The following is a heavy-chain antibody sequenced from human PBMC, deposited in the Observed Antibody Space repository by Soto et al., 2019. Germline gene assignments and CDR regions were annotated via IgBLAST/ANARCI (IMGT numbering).Heavy chain of an antibody. CDR1: GFTFSSYG. D-gene: IGHD3-3*01. CDR2: IWYDGSNK. CDR3: ARDPPVITIFGVVGYYYYGMDV. V-gene: IGHV3-33*01. Sequence: GGSLRLSCAASGFTFSSYGMHWVRQAPGKGLEWVAVIWYDGSNKYYADSVKGRFTISRDNSKNTLYLQMNSLRAEDTAVYYCARDPPVITIFGVVGYYYYGMDVWGQGTTVTVSS. J-gene: IGHJ6*02.